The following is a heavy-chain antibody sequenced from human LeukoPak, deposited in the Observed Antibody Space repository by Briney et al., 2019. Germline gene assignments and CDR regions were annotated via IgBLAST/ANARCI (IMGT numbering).Heavy chain of an antibody. Sequence: PGGSLRLSCVASGFIFSNAWMSWVRQAPGKGLEWVGRIKSKTDGGTTDYAAPVKGRFTISRDDSKTTLYLQMHSLQTEDTAVYYCTTDRRDHLLWSGDYGVDYWGQGTLVTVSS. V-gene: IGHV3-15*01. CDR3: TTDRRDHLLWSGDYGVDY. J-gene: IGHJ4*02. CDR1: GFIFSNAW. CDR2: IKSKTDGGTT. D-gene: IGHD2-2*01.